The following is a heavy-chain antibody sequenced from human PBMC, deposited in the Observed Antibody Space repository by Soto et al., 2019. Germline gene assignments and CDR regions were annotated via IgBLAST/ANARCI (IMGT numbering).Heavy chain of an antibody. CDR1: GGSSSGGGDP. Sequence: TLCLTCAVAGGSSSGGGDPWRWIRQRRGTGLQWIGYMYHSVSTYYTPSLKSRVTISVDRSKNQFSLRLSSVTAAETAVYYCARVPDYWGQGTLVTVSS. J-gene: IGHJ4*02. CDR3: ARVPDY. V-gene: IGHV4-30-2*01. CDR2: MYHSVST.